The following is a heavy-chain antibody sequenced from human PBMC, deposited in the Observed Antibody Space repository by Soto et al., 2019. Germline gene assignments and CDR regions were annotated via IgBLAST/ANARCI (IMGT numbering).Heavy chain of an antibody. CDR1: GGSISSYY. CDR3: ARSPIAAAGIFDY. CDR2: IYYSGST. J-gene: IGHJ4*02. D-gene: IGHD6-13*01. Sequence: KTSETLSLTCTVSGGSISSYYWSWIRQPPGKGLEWIGYIYYSGSTNYNPSLKSRVTISVDTSKNQFSLKLSSVTAADTAVYYCARSPIAAAGIFDYWGQGTLVTVSS. V-gene: IGHV4-59*01.